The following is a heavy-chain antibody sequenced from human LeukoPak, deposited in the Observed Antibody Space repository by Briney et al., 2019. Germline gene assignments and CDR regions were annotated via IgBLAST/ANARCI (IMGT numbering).Heavy chain of an antibody. CDR3: ARDVDTAMEDYFDY. J-gene: IGHJ4*02. V-gene: IGHV3-21*01. CDR2: ITGSGRDT. CDR1: GFTFSTYA. D-gene: IGHD5-18*01. Sequence: GGSLRLSCAASGFTFSTYAMNWVRQAPGKRLEWVSSITGSGRDTYYAGSVRGRITISRDNAKNSLYLQMNSLRAEDTAVYYCARDVDTAMEDYFDYWGQGTLVTVSS.